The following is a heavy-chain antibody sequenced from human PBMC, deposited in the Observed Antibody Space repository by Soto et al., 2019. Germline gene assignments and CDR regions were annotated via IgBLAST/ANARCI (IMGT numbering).Heavy chain of an antibody. V-gene: IGHV3-74*01. CDR2: INSDGSST. CDR1: GFTFSSYW. Sequence: GGSLRLSCAASGFTFSSYWMHWVRQAPGKGLVRVSRINSDGSSTSYADSVKGRFTISRDNAKNTLYLQMNSLRAEDTAVYYCARAEAPPGLWFGGLNWFDPWGQGTLVTVSS. CDR3: ARAEAPPGLWFGGLNWFDP. D-gene: IGHD3-10*01. J-gene: IGHJ5*02.